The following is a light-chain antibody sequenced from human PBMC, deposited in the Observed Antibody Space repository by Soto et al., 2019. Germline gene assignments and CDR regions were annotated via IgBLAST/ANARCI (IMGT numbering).Light chain of an antibody. Sequence: QSVLTQPPSASGTPGQRVTISCSGSSSNIGSNTVNWYQQLPGTAPKLLIYSNNQRPSGVPDRFSGSKSGTSASLAISGLQSEDEADYYCAAWDDSLYVVFGRGTQLTVL. J-gene: IGLJ2*01. CDR2: SNN. CDR3: AAWDDSLYVV. V-gene: IGLV1-44*01. CDR1: SSNIGSNT.